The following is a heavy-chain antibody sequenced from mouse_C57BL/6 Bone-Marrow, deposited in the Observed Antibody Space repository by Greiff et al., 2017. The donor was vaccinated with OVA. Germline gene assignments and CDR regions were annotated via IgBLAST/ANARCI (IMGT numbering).Heavy chain of an antibody. V-gene: IGHV10-1*01. D-gene: IGHD1-1*01. Sequence: EVKLVESGGGLVQPKGSLKLSCAASGFSFNTYAMNWVRQAPGKGLEWVARIRSKSNNYATYYADSVKDRFTISRDDSESMLYLQMNNLKTEDTAMYYCVSSHKYLYYYGSSPYAMDYWGQGTSVTVSS. CDR2: IRSKSNNYAT. CDR3: VSSHKYLYYYGSSPYAMDY. J-gene: IGHJ4*01. CDR1: GFSFNTYA.